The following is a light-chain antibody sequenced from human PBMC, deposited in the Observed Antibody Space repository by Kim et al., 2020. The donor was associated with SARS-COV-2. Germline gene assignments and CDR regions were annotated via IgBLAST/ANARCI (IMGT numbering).Light chain of an antibody. V-gene: IGKV3-20*01. Sequence: EIVLTQSPGTLSLSPGERATLSCRASQTVTSSNFAWYQHKPGQAPRLLIYGASSRATGIPDRFSGSGSGTDFTLPISRLEPEDFAVYYCQLYGSSRYTFGQGTKLEI. J-gene: IGKJ2*01. CDR3: QLYGSSRYT. CDR2: GAS. CDR1: QTVTSSN.